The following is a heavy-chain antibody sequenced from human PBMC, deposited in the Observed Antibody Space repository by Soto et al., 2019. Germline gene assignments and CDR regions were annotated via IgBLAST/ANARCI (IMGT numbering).Heavy chain of an antibody. Sequence: QITLKESGPTLVKPPQTLTLTCTFSGFSLSNSGVGVAWIRQPPGKALEWLAIFYWADGKRYNPSLQKTLTITKDTSKNQVLLTMTNMDPVDTATYFCAHMAFGEFVGSIGYLGQGTLVSVSS. CDR3: AHMAFGEFVGSIGY. D-gene: IGHD3-10*01. J-gene: IGHJ4*02. CDR1: GFSLSNSGVG. CDR2: FYWADGK. V-gene: IGHV2-5*02.